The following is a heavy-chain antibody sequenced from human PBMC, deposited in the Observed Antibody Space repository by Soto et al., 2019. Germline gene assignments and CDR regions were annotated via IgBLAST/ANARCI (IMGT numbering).Heavy chain of an antibody. CDR2: ISAYKGNT. V-gene: IGHV1-18*04. J-gene: IGHJ5*02. CDR1: GYTFTSYG. D-gene: IGHD5-18*01. CDR3: ARVSVDTAMGIPRNWFDP. Sequence: QVQLVQSGAEVKKPGASVKVSCKASGYTFTSYGISWVRQAPGQGLEWMGWISAYKGNTNYAQKLQGRVTMTTDTSTSTAYMELRSLRSDDTAVYYCARVSVDTAMGIPRNWFDPWGQGTLVTVSS.